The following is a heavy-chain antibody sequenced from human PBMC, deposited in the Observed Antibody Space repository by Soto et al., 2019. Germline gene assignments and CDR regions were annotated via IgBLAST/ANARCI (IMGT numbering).Heavy chain of an antibody. Sequence: GASVKVSCKASGFTFTSSAMQWVRQARGQRLEWIGWIVVGSGNTNYAQKFQERVTITRDMSTSTAYMELSSLRSEGTAVYYCAKDRGIVATRRGDYWGQGTLVIVSS. CDR3: AKDRGIVATRRGDY. V-gene: IGHV1-58*02. CDR1: GFTFTSSA. J-gene: IGHJ4*02. CDR2: IVVGSGNT. D-gene: IGHD5-12*01.